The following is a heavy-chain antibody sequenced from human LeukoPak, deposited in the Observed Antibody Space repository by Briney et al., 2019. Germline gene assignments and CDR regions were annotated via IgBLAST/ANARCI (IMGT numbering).Heavy chain of an antibody. Sequence: GESLKISCKGSGYSFTSYWIGWVRQMPGKGLEWMGIIYPGDSDTRYSPSFQGQVTISADKSISTAYLQWSSLKASDTAMYYCARSYTYGLPPYFDAFDIWGQGTMVTVSS. V-gene: IGHV5-51*01. CDR2: IYPGDSDT. CDR3: ARSYTYGLPPYFDAFDI. CDR1: GYSFTSYW. D-gene: IGHD5-18*01. J-gene: IGHJ3*02.